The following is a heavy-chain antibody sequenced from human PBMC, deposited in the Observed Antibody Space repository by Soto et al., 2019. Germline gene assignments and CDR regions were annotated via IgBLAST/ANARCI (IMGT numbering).Heavy chain of an antibody. CDR3: ARAEFLFDY. CDR1: GFTFSSHA. J-gene: IGHJ4*02. D-gene: IGHD2-21*01. Sequence: XASLRLSCEAAGFTFSSHAMHWVRQAPGKGLEWVAVISYDGSNKYYADSVKGRFIISRDNSKKTLYLQMDSLRVDDTAVYYCARAEFLFDYWGQGTLVTVSS. CDR2: ISYDGSNK. V-gene: IGHV3-30-3*01.